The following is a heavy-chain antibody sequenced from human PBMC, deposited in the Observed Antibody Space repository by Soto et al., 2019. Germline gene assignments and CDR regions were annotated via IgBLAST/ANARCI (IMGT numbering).Heavy chain of an antibody. CDR2: IIPIFGTA. D-gene: IGHD6-13*01. CDR3: ARGSSSWYYFDY. V-gene: IGHV1-69*13. Sequence: SVKVSCKASGGTFSSYAISWVRQAPGQGPEWMGGIIPIFGTANYAQKFQGRVTITADESTSTAYMELSSLRSEDTAVYYCARGSSSWYYFDYWGQGSLVTVSS. J-gene: IGHJ4*02. CDR1: GGTFSSYA.